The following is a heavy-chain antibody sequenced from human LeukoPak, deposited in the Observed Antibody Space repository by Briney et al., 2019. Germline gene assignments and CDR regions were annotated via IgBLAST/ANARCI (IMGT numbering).Heavy chain of an antibody. CDR2: ISWNSGYI. CDR3: AKVRGTYSSGFFFDS. V-gene: IGHV3-9*01. D-gene: IGHD6-19*01. J-gene: IGHJ4*02. CDR1: GFTFNDYA. Sequence: GGSLRLSCAASGFTFNDYAMHWVRQPPGKGLEWLSIISWNSGYIGYADSVKGRFTVSRDNTEDAVYLQMNSLRPEDTAFYFCAKVRGTYSSGFFFDSWGQGTLVTVSS.